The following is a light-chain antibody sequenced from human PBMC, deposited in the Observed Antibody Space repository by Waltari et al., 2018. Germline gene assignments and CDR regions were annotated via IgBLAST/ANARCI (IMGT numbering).Light chain of an antibody. CDR1: TPNTGNNS. J-gene: IGLJ3*02. CDR3: AAWDDSLSGRV. Sequence: QSVLTQPPSAPGTPGQWITIPCSGSTPNTGNNSVYWYQHLPGTAPKLLISMSNQRPSGVPDRFSGSKSGTSASLAISGLRSEDEADYFCAAWDDSLSGRVFGGGTKLTVL. V-gene: IGLV1-47*01. CDR2: MSN.